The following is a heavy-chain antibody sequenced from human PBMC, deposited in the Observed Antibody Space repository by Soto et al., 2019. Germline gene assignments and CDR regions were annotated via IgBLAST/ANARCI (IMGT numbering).Heavy chain of an antibody. V-gene: IGHV4-59*01. Sequence: PSETLSLTCTVSGGPISSYYWSWIRQPPGKGLEWIGYIYYSGSTNYNPSLKSRVTISVDTSKNQFSLKLSSVTAADTAVYYCARTPGYSSGWYRYYYYGMDVWGQGTTVTVSS. CDR2: IYYSGST. D-gene: IGHD6-19*01. CDR1: GGPISSYY. J-gene: IGHJ6*02. CDR3: ARTPGYSSGWYRYYYYGMDV.